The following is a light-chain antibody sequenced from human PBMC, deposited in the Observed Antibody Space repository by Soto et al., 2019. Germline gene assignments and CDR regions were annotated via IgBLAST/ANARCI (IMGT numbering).Light chain of an antibody. CDR3: QHYNSYSEA. Sequence: DIKMTQSPATLSGSVGDRVTITCRASQTISSWLAWYQQKPGKAPKLLIYKASTLKSGVPSRFSGSGSGTEFTLTISSLQPDDFVTYYCQHYNSYSEAFGQGTKVDIK. V-gene: IGKV1-5*03. CDR2: KAS. J-gene: IGKJ1*01. CDR1: QTISSW.